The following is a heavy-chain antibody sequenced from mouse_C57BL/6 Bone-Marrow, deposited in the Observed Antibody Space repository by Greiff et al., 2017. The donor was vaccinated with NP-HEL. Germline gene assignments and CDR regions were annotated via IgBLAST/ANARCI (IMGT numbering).Heavy chain of an antibody. CDR3: ARKIYDGYSYYFDY. CDR2: IYPGGGYT. V-gene: IGHV1-63*01. Sequence: QVQLKESGAELVRPGTSVKMSCKASGYTFTNYWIGWAKQRPGHGLEWIGDIYPGGGYTNYNEKFKGKAKLTADKSSSTAYMQFSSLTSEDSAIYYCARKIYDGYSYYFDYWGQGTTLTVSS. CDR1: GYTFTNYW. D-gene: IGHD2-3*01. J-gene: IGHJ2*01.